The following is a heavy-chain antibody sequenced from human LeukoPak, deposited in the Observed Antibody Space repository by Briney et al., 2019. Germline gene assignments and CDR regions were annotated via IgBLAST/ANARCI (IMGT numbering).Heavy chain of an antibody. CDR2: IYHSGST. V-gene: IGHV4-59*01. Sequence: SETLSLTCTVSGGSISTYYRSWIRQPPGKGLEWIGYIYHSGSTKYNPSLKSRVTISVDTSQNQFSLKLSSVTAADTAVYYCARDGYSGSGALWGQGTLVTVSS. CDR3: ARDGYSGSGAL. CDR1: GGSISTYY. J-gene: IGHJ4*02. D-gene: IGHD5-12*01.